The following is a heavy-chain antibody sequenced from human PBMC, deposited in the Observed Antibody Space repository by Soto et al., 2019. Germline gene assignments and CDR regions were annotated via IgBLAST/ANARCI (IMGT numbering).Heavy chain of an antibody. CDR2: IDPSDSYT. D-gene: IGHD6-6*01. J-gene: IGHJ6*02. CDR1: GYSFTIYW. Sequence: PGESLKISCKGSGYSFTIYWISWVRQMPGKGLEWMGRIDPSDSYTNYSPSFQGHVTISADKSISTAYLQWSSLKASDTAMYYCARXRGGQLDDYYYYYGMDVWGQGTTVTVSS. V-gene: IGHV5-10-1*01. CDR3: ARXRGGQLDDYYYYYGMDV.